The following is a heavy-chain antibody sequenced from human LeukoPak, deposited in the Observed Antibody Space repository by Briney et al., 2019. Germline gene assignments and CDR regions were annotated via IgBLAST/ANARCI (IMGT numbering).Heavy chain of an antibody. D-gene: IGHD1-1*01. CDR2: IHYSGRT. J-gene: IGHJ4*02. CDR1: GYSISSDYY. CDR3: ARRLYNNVCFDY. V-gene: IGHV4-38-2*01. Sequence: SETLSLTCAVSGYSISSDYYWSWIRQPPGKGLEWVGSIHYSGRTYYNPSLKSRVTISVDTSKNQFSLKLSSVTAADTAVYYCARRLYNNVCFDYWGQGTLVTVSS.